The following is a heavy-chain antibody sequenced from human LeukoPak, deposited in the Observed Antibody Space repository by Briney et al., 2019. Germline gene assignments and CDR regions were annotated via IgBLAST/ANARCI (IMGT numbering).Heavy chain of an antibody. D-gene: IGHD3-10*01. CDR1: GGSISSGSYY. V-gene: IGHV4-61*02. J-gene: IGHJ4*02. CDR3: ARYGSGSYYNPRGFDY. Sequence: SETLSLTCTVSGGSISSGSYYWSWIRQPAGKGLEWIGRIYTSGSTNYNPSLKSRVTISVDTSKNQFSLKLSSVTAADTAVYYCARYGSGSYYNPRGFDYWGQGTLVTVSS. CDR2: IYTSGST.